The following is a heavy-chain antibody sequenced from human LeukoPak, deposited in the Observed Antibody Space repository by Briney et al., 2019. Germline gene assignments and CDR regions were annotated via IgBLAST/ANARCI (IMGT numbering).Heavy chain of an antibody. CDR1: GGSISGYY. CDR2: GTT. CDR3: ARGGGDYDPYYFDY. Sequence: SETLSLTCSVSGGSISGYYWTWIRQPAGKGLEWIGSGTTNYNPSLKSRVTMSVDTSKNQFSLKLSSVTAADTAVYYCARGGGDYDPYYFDYWGQGTLVTVSS. J-gene: IGHJ4*02. D-gene: IGHD4-17*01. V-gene: IGHV4-4*07.